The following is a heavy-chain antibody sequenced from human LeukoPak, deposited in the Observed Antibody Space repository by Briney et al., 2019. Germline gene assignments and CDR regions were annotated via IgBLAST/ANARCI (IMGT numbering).Heavy chain of an antibody. CDR1: GGSISSYY. CDR2: IYYSGST. V-gene: IGHV4-59*08. D-gene: IGHD3-22*01. J-gene: IGHJ4*02. Sequence: SETLSLTCTVSGGSISSYYWSWIRQPPGKGLEWIGYIYYSGSTNYNPSLKSRVTISVDTPKNQFSLKLSPVTAADTAVYYCAGYDSSGYFDYWGQGTLVTVSS. CDR3: AGYDSSGYFDY.